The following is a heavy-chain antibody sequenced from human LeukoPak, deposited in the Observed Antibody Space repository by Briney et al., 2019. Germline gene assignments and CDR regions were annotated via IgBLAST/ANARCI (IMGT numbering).Heavy chain of an antibody. CDR1: GFTFSSYW. Sequence: GGSLRLSCAASGFTFSSYWMHWVRQAPGKGLVWVSRINCDWSSTSYADSVKGRFTISRDNAKNTLYLQMNSLRGEDTAVYYCARDQDSVDQLLWCGELLGNTFDYWGQGTLVTVSS. CDR3: ARDQDSVDQLLWCGELLGNTFDY. J-gene: IGHJ4*02. D-gene: IGHD3-10*01. V-gene: IGHV3-74*01. CDR2: INCDWSST.